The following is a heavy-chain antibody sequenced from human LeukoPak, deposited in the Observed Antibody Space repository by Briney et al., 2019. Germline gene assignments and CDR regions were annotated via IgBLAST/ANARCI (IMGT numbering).Heavy chain of an antibody. CDR3: ARDTPYPNYYDSSGYYKKGNAFDI. V-gene: IGHV4-59*01. CDR2: VHYSGST. D-gene: IGHD3-22*01. Sequence: SETLSLTCTVSGGSISSYYWSWIRQPPGKGLEWIGYVHYSGSTNYNPSLKSRVTMSVDTSKNQFSLKLSSVTTADTAVYYCARDTPYPNYYDSSGYYKKGNAFDIWGQGTMVTVSS. CDR1: GGSISSYY. J-gene: IGHJ3*02.